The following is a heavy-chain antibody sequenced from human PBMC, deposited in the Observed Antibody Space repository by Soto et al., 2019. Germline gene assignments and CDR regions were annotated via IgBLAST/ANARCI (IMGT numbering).Heavy chain of an antibody. Sequence: ASVKVSCKSSGYTFTSYGISWVRQAPGQGLEWMGWISAYNGNTNYAQKLQGRVTMTTDTSTSTAYMELRSLRSDDTAVYYCARDNGIRFLEWSLQFDYWGQGTLVTVSS. CDR2: ISAYNGNT. J-gene: IGHJ4*02. CDR1: GYTFTSYG. V-gene: IGHV1-18*01. CDR3: ARDNGIRFLEWSLQFDY. D-gene: IGHD3-3*01.